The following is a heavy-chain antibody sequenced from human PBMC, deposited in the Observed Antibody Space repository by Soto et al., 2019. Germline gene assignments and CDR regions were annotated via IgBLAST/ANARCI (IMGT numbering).Heavy chain of an antibody. Sequence: SETLSLTCTVSGGYISSYYWSWIRQPPGKGLEWIGYIYYSGSTNYNPSLKSRVTISVDTSKNQFSLKLSSVTAADTAVYYCAREAVAGRFDYWGQGTLVTVSS. CDR2: IYYSGST. V-gene: IGHV4-59*01. D-gene: IGHD6-19*01. CDR1: GGYISSYY. J-gene: IGHJ4*02. CDR3: AREAVAGRFDY.